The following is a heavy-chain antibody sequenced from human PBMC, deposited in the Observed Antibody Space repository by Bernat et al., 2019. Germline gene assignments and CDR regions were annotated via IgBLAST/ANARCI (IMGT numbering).Heavy chain of an antibody. D-gene: IGHD2-15*01. CDR2: IIPIFGTA. CDR3: ARAGIVVVVAATWSWFDP. J-gene: IGHJ5*02. CDR1: GGTFSSYA. Sequence: QVQLVQSGAEVKKPGSSVKVSCKASGGTFSSYAISWVRQAPGQGLEWMGGIIPIFGTANYAQKFQHRVQLTADKCTSTAYMELSSLRSEDTAVYYCARAGIVVVVAATWSWFDPWGQGTLVTVSS. V-gene: IGHV1-69*06.